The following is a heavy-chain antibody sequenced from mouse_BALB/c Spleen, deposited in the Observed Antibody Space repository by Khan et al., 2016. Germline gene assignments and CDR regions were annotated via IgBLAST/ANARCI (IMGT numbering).Heavy chain of an antibody. V-gene: IGHV6-6*02. CDR2: IRLKSNNYAT. CDR1: GFTFSNYW. Sequence: EVKLEESGGGLVQPGGSMKLSCVASGFTFSNYWMNWVRQSPEKGLEWVAEIRLKSNNYATHYAESVKGRFTISRDDSKSSVYLQMNNLRAEDTGIYYCTSGNYYWGQGTTLTVSS. D-gene: IGHD2-1*01. CDR3: TSGNYY. J-gene: IGHJ2*01.